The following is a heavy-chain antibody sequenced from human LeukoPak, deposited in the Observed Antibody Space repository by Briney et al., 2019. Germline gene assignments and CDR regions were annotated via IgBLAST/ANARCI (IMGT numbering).Heavy chain of an antibody. CDR1: GFNFSAYG. V-gene: IGHV3-30*18. D-gene: IGHD5-12*01. CDR2: VTFHGANE. Sequence: GGSLRLSCTASGFNFSAYGMHWVRLAPGKGLDWEAVVTFHGANEYYADSVKGRFTISRDNSNNTLYLQMNGVRVEDTAVYYCAKGRRGSSYVHYFDNWGQGTLVTVSS. CDR3: AKGRRGSSYVHYFDN. J-gene: IGHJ4*02.